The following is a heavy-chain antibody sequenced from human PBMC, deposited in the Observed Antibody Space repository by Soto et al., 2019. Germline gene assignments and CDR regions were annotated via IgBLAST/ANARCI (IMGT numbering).Heavy chain of an antibody. CDR1: GDTFSTYI. CDR2: IIPIVGMA. D-gene: IGHD2-8*01. Sequence: QVQLVQSGAEVKKPGSSVKVSCKASGDTFSTYIVSWVRQAPGQGREWMGGIIPIVGMAKYAQKFQGRDTITAEKSTSTAYMELSSLRSEDTAVYYCAREATGYCSNGVCFSGKWFDPWGQGTLVTVSS. V-gene: IGHV1-69*08. CDR3: AREATGYCSNGVCFSGKWFDP. J-gene: IGHJ5*02.